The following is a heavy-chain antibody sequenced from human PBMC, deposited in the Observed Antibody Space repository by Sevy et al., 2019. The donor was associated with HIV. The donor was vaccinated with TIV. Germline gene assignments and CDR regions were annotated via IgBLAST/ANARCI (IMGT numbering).Heavy chain of an antibody. CDR3: ARGGHLPLDAFDL. V-gene: IGHV5-51*01. J-gene: IGHJ3*01. CDR1: GYNFAAHW. Sequence: GESLKISCRASGYNFAAHWIGWVRQMPGKGLEWMGILFPGNSDIRSFQGLVTVSVDKSINTAYLQWANLRASDSAMYFCARGGHLPLDAFDLWGPGTKVTVSS. D-gene: IGHD2-15*01. CDR2: LFPGNSDI.